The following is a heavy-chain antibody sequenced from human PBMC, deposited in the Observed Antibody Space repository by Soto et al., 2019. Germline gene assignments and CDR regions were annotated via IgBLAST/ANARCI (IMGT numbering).Heavy chain of an antibody. J-gene: IGHJ6*03. D-gene: IGHD2-8*01. CDR2: ISGSGGST. CDR1: GFTFSSYA. Sequence: PGGSMRLSCAASGFTFSSYAMSWVRQDPGKGLEWVSAISGSGGSTYYADSVKGRFTISRDDSKNTLYLQMNSLRAEDTAVYYCAGRYCTNGVCYTNYYYYIDVWGKGTTVTVSS. V-gene: IGHV3-23*01. CDR3: AGRYCTNGVCYTNYYYYIDV.